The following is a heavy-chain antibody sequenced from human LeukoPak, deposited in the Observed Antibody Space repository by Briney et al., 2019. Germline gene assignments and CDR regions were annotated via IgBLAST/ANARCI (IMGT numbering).Heavy chain of an antibody. D-gene: IGHD6-19*01. J-gene: IGHJ4*02. CDR1: GYTFTGYY. V-gene: IGHV1-2*02. CDR3: ARTPIAVAGTSQFDY. CDR2: INPNSGGT. Sequence: ASVKVSCKASGYTFTGYYMHWVRQAPGQGLEWMGWINPNSGGTNYAQKLQGRVTMTTDTSTSTAYMELRSLRSDDTAVYYCARTPIAVAGTSQFDYWGQGTLVTVSS.